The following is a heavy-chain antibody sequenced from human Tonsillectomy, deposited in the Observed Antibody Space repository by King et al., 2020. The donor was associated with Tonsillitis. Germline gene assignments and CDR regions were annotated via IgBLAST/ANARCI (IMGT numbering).Heavy chain of an antibody. V-gene: IGHV4-38-2*02. CDR1: GYSISSGFY. CDR2: ILHSGST. CDR3: ARDQSESSWSL. Sequence: QVQLQESGPGLVKPSETLSLTCAVSGYSISSGFYWGWVRQSPGKGLEWIATILHSGSTYYNPSLKNRVIISMDTSKNHFSLRLTSVTAADTAVYYCARDQSESSWSLWGQGILVTVSS. J-gene: IGHJ4*02. D-gene: IGHD6-13*01.